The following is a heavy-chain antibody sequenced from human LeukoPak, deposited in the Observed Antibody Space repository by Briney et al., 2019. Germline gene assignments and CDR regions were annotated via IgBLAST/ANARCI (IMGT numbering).Heavy chain of an antibody. D-gene: IGHD6-19*01. Sequence: GGSLRLSCAASGFTFSRYVMTWVRQAPGKGLEWVSTVGGSGDTTYYADSVKGRFTISRDNSKNTLYLQMNSLRAEDTALYYCAKDSLVGSGWYHFDPWGQGALVTVSS. CDR1: GFTFSRYV. CDR3: AKDSLVGSGWYHFDP. CDR2: VGGSGDTT. J-gene: IGHJ5*02. V-gene: IGHV3-23*01.